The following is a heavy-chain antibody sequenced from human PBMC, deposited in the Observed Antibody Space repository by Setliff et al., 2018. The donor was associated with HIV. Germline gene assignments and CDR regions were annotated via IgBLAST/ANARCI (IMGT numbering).Heavy chain of an antibody. Sequence: ASVKVSCKASGYTFTSYAMHWVRQAPGQRLEWMGWINAGNGNTKYSQKFQGRVTITRDTSASTAYMELSSLRSEDTAVYYCARGTYYYGSGSYYRLDYWGQGTRGTVSS. V-gene: IGHV1-3*01. CDR3: ARGTYYYGSGSYYRLDY. CDR2: INAGNGNT. J-gene: IGHJ4*02. CDR1: GYTFTSYA. D-gene: IGHD3-10*01.